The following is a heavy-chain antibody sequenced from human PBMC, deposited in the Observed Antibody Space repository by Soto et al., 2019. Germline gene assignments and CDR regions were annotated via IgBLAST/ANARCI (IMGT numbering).Heavy chain of an antibody. V-gene: IGHV3-30*04. CDR2: ISYDGRKR. J-gene: IGHJ5*02. Sequence: QPGGSLRLSCAASGFTFSNYALHWVRQAPGKGLEWAAVISYDGRKRYYADSMKGRFTFSRDNSKNELYLQMNSLRADDTAVYYCARKDHSGSGWFDTWGQGTLVTVSS. D-gene: IGHD3-22*01. CDR1: GFTFSNYA. CDR3: ARKDHSGSGWFDT.